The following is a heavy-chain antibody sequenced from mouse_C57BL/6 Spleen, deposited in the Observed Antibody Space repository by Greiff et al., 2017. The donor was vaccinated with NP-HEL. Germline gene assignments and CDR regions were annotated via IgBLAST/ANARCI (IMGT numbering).Heavy chain of an antibody. CDR2: INPNNGGT. Sequence: EVQLQQSGPELVKPGASVKMSCKASGYTFTDYNMHWVKQSHGKSLEWIGYINPNNGGTSYNQKFKGKATLTVNKSSSTAYMELRSLTSEDSAVYYCARWARLRQEDAMDYWGQGTSVTVSS. D-gene: IGHD2-4*01. V-gene: IGHV1-22*01. CDR3: ARWARLRQEDAMDY. CDR1: GYTFTDYN. J-gene: IGHJ4*01.